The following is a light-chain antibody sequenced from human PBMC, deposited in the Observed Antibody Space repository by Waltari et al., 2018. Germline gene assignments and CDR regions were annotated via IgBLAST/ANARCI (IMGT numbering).Light chain of an antibody. V-gene: IGKV3-11*01. J-gene: IGKJ4*01. CDR3: QQRTNWQLT. CDR2: DAS. CDR1: QSVSTY. Sequence: EIVLTQSPATLSLCPGERATLSCRASQSVSTYLAWYQHKPGQAPRLLIYDASNRATGVPARFSGSGSGTDFTLTISSLEPEDFAVYYCQQRTNWQLTFGGGTKVEIK.